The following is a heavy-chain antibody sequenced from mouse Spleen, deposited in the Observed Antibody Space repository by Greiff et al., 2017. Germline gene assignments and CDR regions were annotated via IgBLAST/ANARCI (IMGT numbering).Heavy chain of an antibody. CDR1: GYTFTSYW. V-gene: IGHV1-64*01. CDR2: IHPNSGST. D-gene: IGHD2-12*01. Sequence: QVQLQQPGAELVKPGASVKLSCKASGYTFTSYWMHWVKQRPGQGLEWIGMIHPNSGSTNYNEKFKSKATLTVDKSSSTAYMQLSSLTSEDSAVYYCASGGSLRRDWYFDVWGAGTTVTVSS. J-gene: IGHJ1*01. CDR3: ASGGSLRRDWYFDV.